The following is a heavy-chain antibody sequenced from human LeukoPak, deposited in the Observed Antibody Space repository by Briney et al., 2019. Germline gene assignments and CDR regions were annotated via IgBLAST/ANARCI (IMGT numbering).Heavy chain of an antibody. Sequence: GGSLRLSCAASGFTFSSYGMSWVRQAPGKGLEWVSAISGSGGSTYYADSVKGRFTISRDNSKNTLYLQMNSLRAEDTAVYYCASLRRDGYNDYWGQGTLVTVSS. D-gene: IGHD5-24*01. CDR2: ISGSGGST. CDR3: ASLRRDGYNDY. V-gene: IGHV3-23*01. CDR1: GFTFSSYG. J-gene: IGHJ4*02.